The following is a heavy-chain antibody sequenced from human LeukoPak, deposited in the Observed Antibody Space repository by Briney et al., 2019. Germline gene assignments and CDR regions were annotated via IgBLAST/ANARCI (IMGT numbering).Heavy chain of an antibody. D-gene: IGHD3-10*01. J-gene: IGHJ6*03. CDR3: ARDASYGRQDYYMDV. Sequence: SETLSLTCTVSGGSLSSYYWSWIRQPPGKGLEWIGYIYYSGSTNYNPSLKSRVTISVDTSKNQFSLKLSSVTAADTAVYYCARDASYGRQDYYMDVWGKGTTVTVSS. CDR1: GGSLSSYY. CDR2: IYYSGST. V-gene: IGHV4-59*01.